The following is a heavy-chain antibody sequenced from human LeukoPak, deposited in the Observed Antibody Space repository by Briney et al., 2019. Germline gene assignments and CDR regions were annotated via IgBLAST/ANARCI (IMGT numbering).Heavy chain of an antibody. J-gene: IGHJ4*02. D-gene: IGHD1-26*01. CDR1: GDSVSSSTAA. Sequence: SQTLSLTCAISGDSVSSSTAAWNWIRQSPSRGLEWLGRTYYRSKWYSDFAEYVKSRITIDPDTSKNQFSLQLNSVTPDDTAVYSCARGQTYSARIFDYWGQATLVTVSS. V-gene: IGHV6-1*01. CDR2: TYYRSKWYS. CDR3: ARGQTYSARIFDY.